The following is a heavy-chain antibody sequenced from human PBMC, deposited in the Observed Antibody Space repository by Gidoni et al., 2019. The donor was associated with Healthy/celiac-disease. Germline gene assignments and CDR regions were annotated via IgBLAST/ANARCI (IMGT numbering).Heavy chain of an antibody. J-gene: IGHJ4*02. CDR2: ISCSGVST. D-gene: IGHD6-13*01. CDR1: GFTFSSYA. V-gene: IGHV3-23*01. CDR3: AKVSSSWPELYYFDY. Sequence: EVQLLESGGGLVQPGGYLRLSCADSGFTFSSYAMSWVRQAPGKGLEWVSAISCSGVSTYYADSVKGRFTISRDNSKNTLYLQMNSLRAEDTAVYYCAKVSSSWPELYYFDYWGQGTLVTVSS.